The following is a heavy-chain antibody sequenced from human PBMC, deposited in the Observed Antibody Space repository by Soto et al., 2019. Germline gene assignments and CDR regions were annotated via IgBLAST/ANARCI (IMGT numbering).Heavy chain of an antibody. CDR3: ARARLKLELRSWFDP. CDR2: IYYSGST. J-gene: IGHJ5*02. D-gene: IGHD1-7*01. Sequence: SETLSLTCTVSGGSISSGDYYWSWIRQPPGKGLEWIGYIYYSGSTYYNPSLKSRVTISVDTSKNQFSLKLSSVTAADTAVYYCARARLKLELRSWFDPWGQGTLVTVSS. V-gene: IGHV4-30-4*01. CDR1: GGSISSGDYY.